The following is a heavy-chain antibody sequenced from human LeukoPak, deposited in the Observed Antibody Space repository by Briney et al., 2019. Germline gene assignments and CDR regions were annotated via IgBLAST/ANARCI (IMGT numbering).Heavy chain of an antibody. D-gene: IGHD2-2*01. CDR1: GFTFDDYG. CDR3: ATTVGYCSSTSCYDPFDI. J-gene: IGHJ3*02. CDR2: INWNGGRT. Sequence: GGSLRLSCAASGFTFDDYGMSWVRQAPGKGLEWVSGINWNGGRTVYADSVKGRFTISRENAKNSLYLQMNSLRAEDTALYYCATTVGYCSSTSCYDPFDIWGQGTMVTVSS. V-gene: IGHV3-20*04.